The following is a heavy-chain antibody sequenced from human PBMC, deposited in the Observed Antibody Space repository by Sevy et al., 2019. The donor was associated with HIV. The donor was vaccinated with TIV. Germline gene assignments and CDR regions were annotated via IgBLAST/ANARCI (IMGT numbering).Heavy chain of an antibody. CDR2: IYYTGKT. V-gene: IGHV4-59*01. Sequence: SETLSLTCTVSGGSISTYYWSWIRQPPGKGLQWIGYIYYTGKTNYNPSLQTPVTMSIDTSKNQFSLRRSSVTSADTXMYYCARLSRNNVVVTGVRRDGFDVWGQGTMVTVSS. D-gene: IGHD2-21*02. CDR3: ARLSRNNVVVTGVRRDGFDV. CDR1: GGSISTYY. J-gene: IGHJ3*01.